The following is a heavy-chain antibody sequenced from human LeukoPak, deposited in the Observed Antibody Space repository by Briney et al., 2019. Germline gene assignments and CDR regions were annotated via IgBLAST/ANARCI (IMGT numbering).Heavy chain of an antibody. V-gene: IGHV4-34*01. J-gene: IGHJ4*02. CDR2: INHSGST. D-gene: IGHD1-20*01. CDR1: VGSFSGYY. Sequence: SETLSLTCAVYVGSFSGYYWSWIRQPPGKGLEWIGQINHSGSTNYNPSLKSRVTISVDTSKNQFSLKLNSVTAADTAVYYCARGDDNFPFDYWGQGTLVTVSS. CDR3: ARGDDNFPFDY.